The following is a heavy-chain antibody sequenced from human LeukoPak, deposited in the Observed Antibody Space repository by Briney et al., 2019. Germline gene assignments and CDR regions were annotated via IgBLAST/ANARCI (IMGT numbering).Heavy chain of an antibody. D-gene: IGHD3-3*01. CDR3: ARAPYDFWSGYYGGLYFDY. CDR2: INHSGST. Sequence: SETLSLTCAVYGGSFSGYYWSWIRQPPGKGLEWIGEINHSGSTNYNPSLKSRVTISVDKSKNQFSLKLSSVTAADTAVYYCARAPYDFWSGYYGGLYFDYWGQGTLVTVSS. CDR1: GGSFSGYY. J-gene: IGHJ4*02. V-gene: IGHV4-34*01.